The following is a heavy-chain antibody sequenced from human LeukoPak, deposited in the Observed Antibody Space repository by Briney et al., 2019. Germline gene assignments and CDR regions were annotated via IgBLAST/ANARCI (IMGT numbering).Heavy chain of an antibody. V-gene: IGHV3-7*03. D-gene: IGHD3-10*01. Sequence: PGGSLRLSCAASGFTFSSYWMSWVRQAPGKGLGWVANVKLDGSQKNYVDSVRGRFTISRDNAKNSLYLQMNSLRAEDTAVYYCAKGRGDGSGMDVWGQGTTVTVSS. CDR2: VKLDGSQK. J-gene: IGHJ6*02. CDR3: AKGRGDGSGMDV. CDR1: GFTFSSYW.